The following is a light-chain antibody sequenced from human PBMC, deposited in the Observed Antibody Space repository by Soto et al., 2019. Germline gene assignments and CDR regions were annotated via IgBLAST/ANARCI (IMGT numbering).Light chain of an antibody. CDR3: SSYTTSTTVI. CDR2: EVS. V-gene: IGLV2-14*01. J-gene: IGLJ2*01. Sequence: QSALTQPASVSGSPGPSITISCTGTSNDVGNFNFVSWYQQHPGKAPKLLIYEVSHRPSGVSNRFSGSKAGNTASLTISGLQAEDDADYYCSSYTTSTTVICGGGAKLTVL. CDR1: SNDVGNFNF.